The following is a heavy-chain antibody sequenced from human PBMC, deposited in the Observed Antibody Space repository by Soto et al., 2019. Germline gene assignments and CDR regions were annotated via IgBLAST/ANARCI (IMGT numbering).Heavy chain of an antibody. V-gene: IGHV1-69*13. CDR2: IIPIFGTA. CDR1: GGTFSSCA. CDR3: ARDWVAAAGTNYYYGMDV. D-gene: IGHD6-13*01. Sequence: SVKVSCKASGGTFSSCAISWVRQAPGQGLEWMGGIIPIFGTANYAQKFQGRVTITADESTSTAYMELSSLRSEDTAVYYCARDWVAAAGTNYYYGMDVWGQGTTVTVSS. J-gene: IGHJ6*02.